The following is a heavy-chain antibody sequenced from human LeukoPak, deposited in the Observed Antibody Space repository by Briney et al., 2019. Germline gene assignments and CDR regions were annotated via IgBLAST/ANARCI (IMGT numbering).Heavy chain of an antibody. V-gene: IGHV3-21*01. D-gene: IGHD4-17*01. J-gene: IGHJ4*02. CDR1: GFTFSSYS. Sequence: GGSLRLSCAASGFTFSSYSMNWVRQAPGKGLEWVSSISSSSSYIYYADSVKGRFTISRDNAKNSLYLQMNSLRAEDTAVYYCAKYQTTVTEFDYWGQGTVATVSS. CDR3: AKYQTTVTEFDY. CDR2: ISSSSSYI.